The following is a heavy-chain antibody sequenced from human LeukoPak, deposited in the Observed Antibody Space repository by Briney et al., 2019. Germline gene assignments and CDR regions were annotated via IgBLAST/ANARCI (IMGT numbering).Heavy chain of an antibody. CDR3: VRSSGWPGY. J-gene: IGHJ4*02. Sequence: QPGGPLRLSCAASGFTLSSYWMHWVRQAPGEGLVWVSRINSDGSNINYADSVKGRFTISRDNAKNTLYLQMNSLRVEDTAVYYCVRSSGWPGYWGQGTMVTVSS. V-gene: IGHV3-74*01. CDR2: INSDGSNI. D-gene: IGHD6-19*01. CDR1: GFTLSSYW.